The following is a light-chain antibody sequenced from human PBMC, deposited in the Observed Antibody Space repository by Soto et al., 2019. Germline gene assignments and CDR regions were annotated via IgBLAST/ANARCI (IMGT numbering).Light chain of an antibody. Sequence: SYELTQPPSVSVSPGQTATITCSGDNLGHKYPCWYQQKPGQSPVLVIYEVSNRPSGIPERFSGSNSGNTVTLTISGTQAMDEADYYCQAWDSTTVVFGGGTKLTVL. V-gene: IGLV3-1*01. CDR3: QAWDSTTVV. CDR1: NLGHKY. J-gene: IGLJ2*01. CDR2: EVS.